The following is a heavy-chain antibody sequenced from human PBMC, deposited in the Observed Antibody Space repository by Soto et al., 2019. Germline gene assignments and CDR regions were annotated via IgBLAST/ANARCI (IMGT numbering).Heavy chain of an antibody. CDR1: GFSVTRNY. CDR3: VRDFTS. Sequence: GGSLRLSCAASGFSVTRNYMSWVRQAPGKGLEWVSIIHSGGNSYFADSVKGRFTVSRDNSKNTLYLQMNNLRVEDTAVYFCVRDFTSWGGGTLVTVSS. J-gene: IGHJ5*02. V-gene: IGHV3-53*01. CDR2: IHSGGNS.